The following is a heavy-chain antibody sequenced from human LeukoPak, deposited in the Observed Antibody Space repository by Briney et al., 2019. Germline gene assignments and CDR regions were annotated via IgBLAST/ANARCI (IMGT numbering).Heavy chain of an antibody. J-gene: IGHJ5*02. CDR3: ARDPTIVGATDGELDP. CDR1: GYTFTSYG. CDR2: IGAYNGNT. Sequence: ASVKVSCKASGYTFTSYGISWVRQAPGQGLEWMGWIGAYNGNTNYAQKLQGRVTMTTDTSTSTAYMELRSLRSDDTAVYYCARDPTIVGATDGELDPWGQGTLVTVSS. D-gene: IGHD1-26*01. V-gene: IGHV1-18*01.